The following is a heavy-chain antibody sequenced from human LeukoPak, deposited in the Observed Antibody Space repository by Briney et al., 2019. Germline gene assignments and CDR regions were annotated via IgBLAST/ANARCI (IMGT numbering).Heavy chain of an antibody. V-gene: IGHV3-30-3*01. J-gene: IGHJ4*02. D-gene: IGHD3-10*01. CDR3: ARAQSYYYGSGSYLVY. Sequence: GRSLRLSCAASGFTFSSYAMHWVRQAPGKGLEWVAVISYDGSNKYYADSVKGRFTISRDNSKNTLYLQMNSPRAEDTAVYYCARAQSYYYGSGSYLVYWGQGTLVTVSS. CDR1: GFTFSSYA. CDR2: ISYDGSNK.